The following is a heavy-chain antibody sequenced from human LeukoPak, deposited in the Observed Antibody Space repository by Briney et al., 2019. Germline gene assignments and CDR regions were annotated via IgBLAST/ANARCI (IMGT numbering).Heavy chain of an antibody. V-gene: IGHV4-39*01. CDR1: GGSISSTSYY. CDR3: ARGGIGRDTAMVIRFYYFDY. Sequence: SETLSLTCTVSGGSISSTSYYWGWIRQPPGKGLEWIGSIYYSGSTYYNPSLKSRVTISVDTSKNQLSLKLSSVTAADTAVYYCARGGIGRDTAMVIRFYYFDYWGQGTLVTVSS. J-gene: IGHJ4*02. D-gene: IGHD5-18*01. CDR2: IYYSGST.